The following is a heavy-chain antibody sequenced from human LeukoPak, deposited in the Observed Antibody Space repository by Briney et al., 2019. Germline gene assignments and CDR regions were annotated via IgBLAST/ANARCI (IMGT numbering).Heavy chain of an antibody. Sequence: PGGSLRLSCTASGFTFNSYAMNWVRQAPGKGLEWVSSTTFSGDSTYYADSVKGRFTISRDNAKNSLYLQMNSLRAEDTAVYYCARDGVSITIFGVASRDYYYYYYMDVWGKGTTVTVSS. CDR2: TTFSGDST. D-gene: IGHD3-3*01. CDR3: ARDGVSITIFGVASRDYYYYYYMDV. CDR1: GFTFNSYA. J-gene: IGHJ6*03. V-gene: IGHV3-21*01.